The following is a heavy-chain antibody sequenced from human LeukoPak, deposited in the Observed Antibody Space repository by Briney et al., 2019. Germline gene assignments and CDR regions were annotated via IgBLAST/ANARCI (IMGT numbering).Heavy chain of an antibody. J-gene: IGHJ4*02. V-gene: IGHV3-23*01. Sequence: GGSLRLSCAASGFTFDDYAMHWVRQAPGKGLEWVSAISGSGGSTYYADSVKGRFTISRDNSKNTLYLQVNSLRAEDTAVYYCAKALLPERRRTIFGVVTPYYFDYWGQGTLVTVSS. D-gene: IGHD3-3*01. CDR1: GFTFDDYA. CDR3: AKALLPERRRTIFGVVTPYYFDY. CDR2: ISGSGGST.